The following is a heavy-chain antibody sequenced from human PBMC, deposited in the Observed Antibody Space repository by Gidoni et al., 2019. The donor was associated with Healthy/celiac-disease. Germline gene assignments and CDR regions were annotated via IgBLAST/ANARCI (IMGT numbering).Heavy chain of an antibody. J-gene: IGHJ4*02. V-gene: IGHV4-31*03. D-gene: IGHD3-22*01. CDR2: IYYSGST. CDR1: GGSITSGGYY. Sequence: QVQLQESGAGLAKPSQTLSLTCTVSGGSITSGGYYWSWIRQHPGKGLEWIGYIYYSGSTYYSQSLKSRVTISVDTSKNQFSLKLSSVTAADTAVYYCARVDYYDSSGYYPDYWGQGTLVTVSS. CDR3: ARVDYYDSSGYYPDY.